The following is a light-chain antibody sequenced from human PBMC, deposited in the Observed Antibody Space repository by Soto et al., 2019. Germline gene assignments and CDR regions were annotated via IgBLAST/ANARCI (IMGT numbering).Light chain of an antibody. J-gene: IGLJ1*01. CDR1: MRDVGAYNL. V-gene: IGLV2-14*01. Sequence: QSALTQPASVSGSAGQSITISCSGTMRDVGAYNLVSWYQQHPGTAPKLIIYEVRNRPSGISSRFSGSRSGNTASLTISGLQPEDEGDYYCQSYDSSLSGSEVFGTGTKLTVL. CDR2: EVR. CDR3: QSYDSSLSGSEV.